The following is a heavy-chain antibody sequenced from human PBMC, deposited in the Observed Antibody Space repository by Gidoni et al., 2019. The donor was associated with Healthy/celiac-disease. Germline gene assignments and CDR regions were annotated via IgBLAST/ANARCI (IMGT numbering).Heavy chain of an antibody. J-gene: IGHJ4*02. CDR1: GYTFTSYD. D-gene: IGHD2-21*02. CDR3: ARVSSCGGDCYSDY. CDR2: MNPNSGNT. Sequence: QVQLVQSGAEVKKPGASVKVSCKASGYTFTSYDINWVRQATGQGLEWMGWMNPNSGNTGYAQKFQGRVTMTRNNSISTAYMELSSLRSEDTAVYYCARVSSCGGDCYSDYWGQGTLVTVSS. V-gene: IGHV1-8*01.